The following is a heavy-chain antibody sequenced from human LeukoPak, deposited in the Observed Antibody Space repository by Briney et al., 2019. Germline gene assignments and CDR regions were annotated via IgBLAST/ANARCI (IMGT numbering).Heavy chain of an antibody. V-gene: IGHV3-74*01. CDR3: ARVSTYSAIDY. J-gene: IGHJ4*02. D-gene: IGHD1-26*01. Sequence: GGSLRLSCAASGFIVSSYWMHWVRQGPGKGLVWVSRINSDGSSTSYADSVKGRFTISRDNAKNTLYLQMNSLRAEDTAVYYCARVSTYSAIDYWGQGTLVTVSS. CDR1: GFIVSSYW. CDR2: INSDGSST.